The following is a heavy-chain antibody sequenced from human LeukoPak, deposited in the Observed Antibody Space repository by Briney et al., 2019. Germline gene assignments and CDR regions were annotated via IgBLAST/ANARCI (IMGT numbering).Heavy chain of an antibody. V-gene: IGHV4-61*02. CDR3: ARERVAATNGFDY. CDR1: GGSISSGSYY. J-gene: IGHJ4*02. Sequence: PSQTLSLTCTVSGGSISSGSYYWSWIRQPAGKGLEGIGRIYTSGSTNYNPSLKSRVTISVDTSKNQFSLKLSSVTAADTAVYYCARERVAATNGFDYWGQGTLVTVSS. CDR2: IYTSGST. D-gene: IGHD2-15*01.